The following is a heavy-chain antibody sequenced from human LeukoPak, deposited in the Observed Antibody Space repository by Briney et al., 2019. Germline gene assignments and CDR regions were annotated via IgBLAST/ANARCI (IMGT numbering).Heavy chain of an antibody. Sequence: ASVKVSCKASGYTFTSYAMNWVRQAPGQGLEWMGWINTNTGNPTYAQGFTGRFVFSLDTSVSTAYLQISSLKAEDTAVYYCARDYCSSTSCYYLLDDAFDIWGQGTMVTVSS. CDR2: INTNTGNP. V-gene: IGHV7-4-1*02. CDR1: GYTFTSYA. CDR3: ARDYCSSTSCYYLLDDAFDI. J-gene: IGHJ3*02. D-gene: IGHD2-2*01.